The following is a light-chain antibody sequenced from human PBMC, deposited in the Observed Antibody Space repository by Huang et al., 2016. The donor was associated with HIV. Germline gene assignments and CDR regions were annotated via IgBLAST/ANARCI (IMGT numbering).Light chain of an antibody. Sequence: EVVMTQSPVTLSVSPGERATLSCRANQSVNNKLAWFQQKPGQAPRLLIHDASIRATGIPDRFSGSGSGTEFTLTISSLQSEDFAVYYCQQYNNWPPWTFGQGTKVEIK. CDR1: QSVNNK. V-gene: IGKV3-15*01. CDR3: QQYNNWPPWT. J-gene: IGKJ1*01. CDR2: DAS.